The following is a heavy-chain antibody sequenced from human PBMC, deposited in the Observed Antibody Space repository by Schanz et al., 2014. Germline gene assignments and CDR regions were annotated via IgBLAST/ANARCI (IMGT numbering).Heavy chain of an antibody. Sequence: DVQLLESGGGLVQPGGSLRLSCAASGFTFNSYAMTWVRQAPGKGLEWVSSISHSGGSKYYADSVKGRFTISRDNSENTLYLQMNSLSADDTAVYFCARAHGNNWCGKGLDYWGQGTQVTVSS. CDR3: ARAHGNNWCGKGLDY. J-gene: IGHJ4*02. V-gene: IGHV3-23*01. CDR2: ISHSGGSK. D-gene: IGHD1-1*01. CDR1: GFTFNSYA.